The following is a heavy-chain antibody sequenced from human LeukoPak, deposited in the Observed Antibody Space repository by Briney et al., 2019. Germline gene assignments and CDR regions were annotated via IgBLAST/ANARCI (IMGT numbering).Heavy chain of an antibody. Sequence: PGRSLRLSYAASGFTFEDHVMHWVRRAPGKGLEWVSSISWSGDRMGYADAVKGRFTISRDNAKNSLFLQMNSLRVEDTALYYCAKDLGGSATTVWGQGTLVTVSS. CDR1: GFTFEDHV. J-gene: IGHJ4*02. D-gene: IGHD2-2*01. V-gene: IGHV3-9*01. CDR2: ISWSGDRM. CDR3: AKDLGGSATTV.